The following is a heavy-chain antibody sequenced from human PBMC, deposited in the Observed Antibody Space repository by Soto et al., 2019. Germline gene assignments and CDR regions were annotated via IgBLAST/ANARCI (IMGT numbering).Heavy chain of an antibody. J-gene: IGHJ5*02. D-gene: IGHD2-2*01. Sequence: SVKVSCKASGGTFSSYTISWVRQAPGQGLEWMGRIIPILGIANYAQKFQGRVTITADKSTSTAYMELSSLRSEDTAVYYCARDCSGDIVVVPAAMRWFDPWG. V-gene: IGHV1-69*04. CDR3: ARDCSGDIVVVPAAMRWFDP. CDR2: IIPILGIA. CDR1: GGTFSSYT.